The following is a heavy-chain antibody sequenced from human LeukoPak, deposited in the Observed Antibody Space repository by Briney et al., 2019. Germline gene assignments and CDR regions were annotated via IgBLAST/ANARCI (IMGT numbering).Heavy chain of an antibody. V-gene: IGHV3-30-3*01. Sequence: SCKVSGYTLTELSMHWVRQAPGKGLEWVAVISYDGSNKYYADSVKGRFTISRDNSKNTLYLQMNSLRAEDTAVYYCAREGELQFGAFDIWGQGTMVTVSS. CDR3: AREGELQFGAFDI. D-gene: IGHD1-26*01. CDR1: GYTLTELS. CDR2: ISYDGSNK. J-gene: IGHJ3*02.